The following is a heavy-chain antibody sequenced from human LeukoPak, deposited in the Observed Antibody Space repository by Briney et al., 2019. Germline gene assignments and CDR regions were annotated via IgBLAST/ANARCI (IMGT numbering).Heavy chain of an antibody. D-gene: IGHD5-24*01. V-gene: IGHV3-7*01. J-gene: IGHJ4*02. CDR1: GFTFSSYW. CDR3: ARDGGRDGYNLDY. Sequence: GGSLRLSCAASGFTFSSYWMSWVRQAPGKGLEWVANIKQDGSEKYYVDSVKGRFTISRDNAKNSLYLQMNSLRAEDTAVYYCARDGGRDGYNLDYWGQGTLVTVSS. CDR2: IKQDGSEK.